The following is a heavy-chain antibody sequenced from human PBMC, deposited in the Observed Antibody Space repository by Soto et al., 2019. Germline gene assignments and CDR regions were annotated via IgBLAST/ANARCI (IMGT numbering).Heavy chain of an antibody. J-gene: IGHJ5*02. CDR3: TRDVYSISNNWFDP. D-gene: IGHD2-15*01. CDR1: GGPITAQY. CDR2: IYSTGTT. V-gene: IGHV4-4*07. Sequence: QVQLQEWGPGLLKPSETLSLTCTVSGGPITAQYWSWIRQPAGKGLEWIGRIYSTGTTNYNPSLRSRVTMSVDTSKNQFSLRLTSVTAADTAVYYCTRDVYSISNNWFDPWGQGTLVSVSS.